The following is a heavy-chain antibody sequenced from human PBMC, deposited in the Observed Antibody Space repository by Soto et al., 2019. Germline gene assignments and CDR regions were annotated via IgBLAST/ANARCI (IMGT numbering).Heavy chain of an antibody. D-gene: IGHD3-22*01. V-gene: IGHV4-31*03. J-gene: IGHJ4*02. CDR3: ARETLAYYYDSSGRYADY. CDR1: GGSITSGGYY. Sequence: QVQLQESGPGLVKPSQTLSLTCTVSGGSITSGGYYWSWIRQHPGKGLEWIGYISHSGSTYYNPSLRSRVTISVDSSENQFSLKLDSVTAADTAVYYCARETLAYYYDSSGRYADYWGQGTLVTVSS. CDR2: ISHSGST.